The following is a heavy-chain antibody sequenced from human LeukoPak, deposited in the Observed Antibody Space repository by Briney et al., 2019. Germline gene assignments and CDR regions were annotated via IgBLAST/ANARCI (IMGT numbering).Heavy chain of an antibody. CDR2: ISGSGGST. Sequence: GGSLRLSCAASGFTFSSYGMHWVRQAPGKGLEWVSAISGSGGSTYYADSVKGRFTISRDNSKNTLYLQMNSLRAEDTAVYYCAKDWPSILSTVTTGGNDAFDIWGQGTMVTVSS. J-gene: IGHJ3*02. D-gene: IGHD4-17*01. V-gene: IGHV3-23*01. CDR1: GFTFSSYG. CDR3: AKDWPSILSTVTTGGNDAFDI.